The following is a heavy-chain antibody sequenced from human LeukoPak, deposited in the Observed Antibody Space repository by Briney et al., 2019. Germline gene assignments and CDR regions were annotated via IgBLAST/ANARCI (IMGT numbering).Heavy chain of an antibody. CDR3: ARSGGPVGSGSEFDY. J-gene: IGHJ4*02. Sequence: SETLSLTCTVSGGSIRSYYWSWLRRPPGKGLEWLGYIYYSGSTNYNPSLKSRVTISVDTSKNQFSLKLSSVAAADTAVYYCARSGGPVGSGSEFDYWGQGTLVTVSS. CDR2: IYYSGST. CDR1: GGSIRSYY. D-gene: IGHD3-10*01. V-gene: IGHV4-59*01.